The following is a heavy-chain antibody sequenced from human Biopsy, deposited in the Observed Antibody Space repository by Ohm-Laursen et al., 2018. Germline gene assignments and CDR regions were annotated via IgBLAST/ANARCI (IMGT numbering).Heavy chain of an antibody. Sequence: GASVKVSCKASGYTFSDYYMQWVRQAPGQGLEWMGWINPNNGGTNYAHKFQGRVTMTRDTSISTAYMHLSGLTSDDTAVYYCARLAYSEYRRDPLDVWGQGKMVTVSS. CDR3: ARLAYSEYRRDPLDV. J-gene: IGHJ3*01. CDR2: INPNNGGT. V-gene: IGHV1-2*02. CDR1: GYTFSDYY. D-gene: IGHD5-18*01.